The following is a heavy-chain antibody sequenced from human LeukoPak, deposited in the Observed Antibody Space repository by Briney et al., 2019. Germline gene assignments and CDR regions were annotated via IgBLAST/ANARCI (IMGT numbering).Heavy chain of an antibody. D-gene: IGHD3-10*01. CDR1: IDSFSNYH. J-gene: IGHJ5*02. CDR2: VNESGGT. CDR3: ARGLGVRGVRFDP. V-gene: IGHV4-34*01. Sequence: SETLSLTCAVYIDSFSNYHWNWIRQTPAKGMEWIGEVNESGGTNISPSLKSRVTISVDTSKKQFSLKLSSVTAADTAVYYCARGLGVRGVRFDPWGQGTLVTVSS.